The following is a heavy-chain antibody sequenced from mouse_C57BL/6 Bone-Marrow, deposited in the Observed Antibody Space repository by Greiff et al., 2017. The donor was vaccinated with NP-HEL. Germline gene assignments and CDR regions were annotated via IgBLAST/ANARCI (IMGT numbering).Heavy chain of an antibody. J-gene: IGHJ4*01. CDR3: ARSGRQRYYAMDY. CDR1: GYTFTSYG. D-gene: IGHD2-12*01. Sequence: QVQLKQSGAELARPGASVKLSCKASGYTFTSYGISWVKQRTGQGLEWIGEIYPRSGNTYYNEKFKGKATLTADKSSSTAYMELRSLTSEDSAVYFCARSGRQRYYAMDYWGQGTSVTVSS. CDR2: IYPRSGNT. V-gene: IGHV1-81*01.